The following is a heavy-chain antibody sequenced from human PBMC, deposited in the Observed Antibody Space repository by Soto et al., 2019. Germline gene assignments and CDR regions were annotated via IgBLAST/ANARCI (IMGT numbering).Heavy chain of an antibody. CDR2: IYYSGST. V-gene: IGHV4-59*01. CDR3: ARVPGSGSPYHDY. Sequence: SETLSLTCTVSGGSISSYYWSWIRQPPGKGLEWIGYIYYSGSTNYNPSLKSRVTISVDTSKNQFSLKLSSVTAADTAVYYCARVPGSGSPYHDYWGQGTLVTVSS. J-gene: IGHJ4*02. D-gene: IGHD3-10*01. CDR1: GGSISSYY.